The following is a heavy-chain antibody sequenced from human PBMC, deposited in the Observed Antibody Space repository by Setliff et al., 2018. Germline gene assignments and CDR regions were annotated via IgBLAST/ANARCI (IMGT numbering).Heavy chain of an antibody. V-gene: IGHV3-7*01. J-gene: IGHJ4*02. D-gene: IGHD2-2*01. CDR2: INQDGSGK. CDR3: AISENCFSTHCSPYDY. CDR1: GFTFSDAW. Sequence: GGSLRLSCGASGFTFSDAWMSWVRQAPGKGLEWVATINQDGSGKSYVDSVKGRFTISRDNAKDSRYLQMNSLRGEDTATYYCAISENCFSTHCSPYDYWGQGPRVTVSS.